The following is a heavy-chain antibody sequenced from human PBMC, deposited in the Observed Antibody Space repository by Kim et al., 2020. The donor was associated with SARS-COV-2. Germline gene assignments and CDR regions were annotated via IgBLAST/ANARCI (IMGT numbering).Heavy chain of an antibody. CDR1: GYTFTSYF. CDR3: ARDILTGYYADDY. V-gene: IGHV1-46*01. D-gene: IGHD3-9*01. CDR2: INPSGGST. Sequence: ASVKVSCKVSGYTFTSYFMHWVRQAPAEGLEWMGIINPSGGSTNYAQKLQGRVTMTRDTSTSTAYMELSSLRSEDTAVYYCARDILTGYYADDYWGQGTLVSVSS. J-gene: IGHJ4*02.